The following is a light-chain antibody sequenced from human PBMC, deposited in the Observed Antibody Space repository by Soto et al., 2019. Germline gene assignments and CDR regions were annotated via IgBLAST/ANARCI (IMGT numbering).Light chain of an antibody. CDR3: QQYNDWPWT. V-gene: IGKV3-15*01. Sequence: EIVMTQSPVTVSVSPGAGATLSCRAGQSLSGNLAWYQQRPGQAPRLLIHGASTRATGVPDRFSASASGTELIITITSLQSEDGEFYDCQQYNDWPWTFGQGTKVDIK. J-gene: IGKJ1*01. CDR2: GAS. CDR1: QSLSGN.